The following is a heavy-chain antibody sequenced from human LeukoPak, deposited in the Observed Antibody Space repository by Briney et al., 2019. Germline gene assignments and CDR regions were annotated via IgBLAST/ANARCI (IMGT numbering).Heavy chain of an antibody. J-gene: IGHJ3*02. CDR3: ARVELSGDAFDI. D-gene: IGHD1-26*01. V-gene: IGHV3-30*02. Sequence: PGGSLRLSCAASGFTFSNFGMHWVRQAPGKGLEWVAFIQYDGSNKYYADSVKGRFTISRDNSKNTLYLQMSSLRADDTAVYYCARVELSGDAFDIWGQGTMVTVSS. CDR2: IQYDGSNK. CDR1: GFTFSNFG.